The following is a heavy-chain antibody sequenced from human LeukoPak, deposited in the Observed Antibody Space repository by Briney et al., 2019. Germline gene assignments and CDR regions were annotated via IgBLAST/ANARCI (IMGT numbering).Heavy chain of an antibody. J-gene: IGHJ5*02. CDR2: INHSGST. CDR3: ARGVVRYCSSTSCLYNWFDP. D-gene: IGHD2-2*01. V-gene: IGHV4-34*01. Sequence: PSETLSLTCAVYGGSFSGYYWSWILQPPGKGLEWIGEINHSGSTNYNPSLKSRVTISVDTSKNQFSLKLSSVTAADTAVYYCARGVVRYCSSTSCLYNWFDPWGQGTLVTVSS. CDR1: GGSFSGYY.